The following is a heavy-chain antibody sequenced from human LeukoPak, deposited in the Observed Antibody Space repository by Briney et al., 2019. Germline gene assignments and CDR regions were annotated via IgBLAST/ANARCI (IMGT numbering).Heavy chain of an antibody. Sequence: TGGSLRLSCAASGLTFCSYAMSWVRQAPGKGREWVSGISGSGGSTYYADSVKGRFTISRDNSKNTLYLQVNSLRAEDTAIYYCAKDGSANYYGSGSYPSDYWGQGTLVTV. V-gene: IGHV3-23*01. CDR1: GLTFCSYA. CDR3: AKDGSANYYGSGSYPSDY. J-gene: IGHJ4*02. D-gene: IGHD3-10*01. CDR2: ISGSGGST.